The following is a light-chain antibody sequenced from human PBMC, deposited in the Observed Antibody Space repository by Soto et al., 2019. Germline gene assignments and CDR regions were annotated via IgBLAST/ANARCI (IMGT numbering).Light chain of an antibody. CDR2: EVY. J-gene: IGLJ1*01. V-gene: IGLV2-8*01. CDR3: SSYVGTNSYV. CDR1: SSDVGGYNY. Sequence: QSVLTQPPSASGSPGQSVTISCTGTSSDVGGYNYVSWYQHHPGRAPKLIIYEVYKRPSGVPDRFSGSKSGNTAALTVSGLQAEDEADYYCSSYVGTNSYVFGTGTKATVL.